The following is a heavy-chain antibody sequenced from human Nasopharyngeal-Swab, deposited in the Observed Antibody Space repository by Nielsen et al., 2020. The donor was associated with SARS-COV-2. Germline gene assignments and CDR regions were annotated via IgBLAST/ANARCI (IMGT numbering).Heavy chain of an antibody. Sequence: GESLKISCAASGFTFSSYWMSWVRQAPGKGLEWVANIKQDGSEKYYVDSVKGRFTISRDNAKNSLYLQMNSLRAEDTAVYYCARDAMAAAGIEYYFDYWGQGTLVTVSS. CDR3: ARDAMAAAGIEYYFDY. J-gene: IGHJ4*02. CDR1: GFTFSSYW. D-gene: IGHD6-13*01. CDR2: IKQDGSEK. V-gene: IGHV3-7*01.